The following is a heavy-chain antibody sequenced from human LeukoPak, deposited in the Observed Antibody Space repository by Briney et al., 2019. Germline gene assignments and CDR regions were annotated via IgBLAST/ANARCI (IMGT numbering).Heavy chain of an antibody. CDR1: GGSFSNYY. J-gene: IGHJ4*02. V-gene: IGHV4-34*01. CDR3: AIGGQRTFRY. CDR2: VNHGGST. Sequence: SETLSLTCAVYGGSFSNYYWDWIRQPPGKGLEWIGEVNHGGSTNYNPSLKSRVTISVDTSKNQFSLKLSSVTAADTAVYYCAIGGQRTFRYWGQGTLVTVSS. D-gene: IGHD2/OR15-2a*01.